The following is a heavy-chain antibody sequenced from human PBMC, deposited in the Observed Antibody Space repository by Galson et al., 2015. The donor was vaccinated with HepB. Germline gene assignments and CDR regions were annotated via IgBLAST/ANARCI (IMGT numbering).Heavy chain of an antibody. J-gene: IGHJ4*02. Sequence: SLRLSCAASGFTFSNYGMHWVRQAPGKGLEWVAVIWYDGDPKYYADSVKGRFTVSRDTSKSTMYLQMNSLRVGDTAVYYCAGGPPRERDIWSRHYTRPDFCGQGTLVTVSS. D-gene: IGHD3-3*01. CDR2: IWYDGDPK. V-gene: IGHV3-33*01. CDR1: GFTFSNYG. CDR3: AGGPPRERDIWSRHYTRPDF.